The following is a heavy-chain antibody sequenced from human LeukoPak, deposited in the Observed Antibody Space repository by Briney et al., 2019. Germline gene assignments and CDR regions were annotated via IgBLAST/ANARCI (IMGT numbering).Heavy chain of an antibody. V-gene: IGHV4-59*02. Sequence: SDTLSLTCTVSGGSVSSYYWSWIRQPPGKGLEWIGYIYYRGSTNYNPSLKSRVTISVDTSKNQFSLKLSSVTAADTAVYYCARVRNNCSGGSCYSPQVYYYYGMDVWGQGTTVTVSS. CDR2: IYYRGST. CDR1: GGSVSSYY. D-gene: IGHD2-15*01. CDR3: ARVRNNCSGGSCYSPQVYYYYGMDV. J-gene: IGHJ6*02.